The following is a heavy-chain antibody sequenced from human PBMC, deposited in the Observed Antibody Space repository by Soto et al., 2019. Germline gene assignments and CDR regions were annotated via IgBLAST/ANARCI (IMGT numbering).Heavy chain of an antibody. J-gene: IGHJ4*02. D-gene: IGHD6-13*01. V-gene: IGHV1-2*02. CDR2: INPNSGGT. CDR1: GYTFTGYY. CDR3: ASSSQKLANFEY. Sequence: ASVKVSCKASGYTFTGYYMHWVRQAPGQGLEWMGWINPNSGGTNYAQKFQGRVTMTRDTSISTAYMELSRLRSDDTTVYYCASSSQKLANFEYWGQGTLVIVSS.